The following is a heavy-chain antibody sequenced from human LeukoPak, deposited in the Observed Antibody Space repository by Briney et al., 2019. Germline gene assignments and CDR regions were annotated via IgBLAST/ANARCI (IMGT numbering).Heavy chain of an antibody. CDR2: MSYDGTNK. Sequence: GGSLRLSCAASGFTFSSYGIHWVRQAPGKGLEWLAVMSYDGTNKYYADSVKGRFTISRDNSKNTLYLQMNSLRAEDTAVYYCAKESATFGDYSLDYWGQGTLVTVSS. CDR3: AKESATFGDYSLDY. J-gene: IGHJ4*02. V-gene: IGHV3-30*18. CDR1: GFTFSSYG. D-gene: IGHD4-17*01.